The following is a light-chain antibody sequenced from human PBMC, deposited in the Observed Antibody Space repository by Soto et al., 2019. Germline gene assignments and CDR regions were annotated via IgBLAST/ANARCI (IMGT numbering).Light chain of an antibody. J-gene: IGLJ1*01. CDR1: SSNIGTTYD. V-gene: IGLV1-40*01. CDR2: GNT. CDR3: SSYTSSSTLV. Sequence: QSVLTQPPSVSGAPRQRVTISCTGSSSNIGTTYDVHWYQQLPGTAPKLLIYGNTNRPSGVPDRFSGSKSGTSASLAITGLQAEDEADYYSSSYTSSSTLVFGSGTKVTVL.